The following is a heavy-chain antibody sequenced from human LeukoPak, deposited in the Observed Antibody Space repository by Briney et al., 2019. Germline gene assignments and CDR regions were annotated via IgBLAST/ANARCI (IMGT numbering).Heavy chain of an antibody. D-gene: IGHD3-10*01. Sequence: PGGSLRLSCAASGFTFSSYSMNWVRQAPGKGLEWVSYISSSSSTIYYADSVKGRFTISRDNAKNSLYLQMNSLRSDDTAVYYCARDAPYYQNHWFDPWGQGTLVTVSS. V-gene: IGHV3-48*01. CDR1: GFTFSSYS. CDR2: ISSSSSTI. CDR3: ARDAPYYQNHWFDP. J-gene: IGHJ5*02.